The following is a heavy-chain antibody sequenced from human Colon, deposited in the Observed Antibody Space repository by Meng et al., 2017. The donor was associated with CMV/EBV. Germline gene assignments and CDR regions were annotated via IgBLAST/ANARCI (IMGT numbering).Heavy chain of an antibody. Sequence: GYTFSSYGTRWVRQAPGQGLKWMGWISTYNGNTDYAQKFQGRVTMTTDTLTSTAYMELTSLKSDDTAVFYCARAREVGCSAYDYYDFWGQGTLVTVSS. CDR2: ISTYNGNT. V-gene: IGHV1-18*01. J-gene: IGHJ4*02. CDR3: ARAREVGCSAYDYYDF. D-gene: IGHD5-12*01. CDR1: GYTFSSYG.